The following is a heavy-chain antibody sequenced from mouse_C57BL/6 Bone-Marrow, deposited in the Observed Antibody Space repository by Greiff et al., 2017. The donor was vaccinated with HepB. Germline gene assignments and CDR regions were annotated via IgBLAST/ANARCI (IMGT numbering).Heavy chain of an antibody. CDR1: GFTFSDYY. Sequence: EVKLVESEGGLVQPGSSMKLSCTASGFTFSDYYMAWVRQVPEKGLEWVANINYDGSSTYYLDSLKSRFIISRDNAKNILYLQMSSLKSEDTATYYCARGPDYWGQGTTLTVSS. CDR2: INYDGSST. V-gene: IGHV5-16*01. J-gene: IGHJ2*01. CDR3: ARGPDY.